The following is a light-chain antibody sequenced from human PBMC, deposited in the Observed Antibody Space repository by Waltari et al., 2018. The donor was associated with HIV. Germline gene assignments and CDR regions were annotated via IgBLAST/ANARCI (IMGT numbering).Light chain of an antibody. J-gene: IGKJ3*01. CDR2: AAS. Sequence: DIQMTQSPSSLSASVGDSVTITCRASHNINTLLNWYQQKPGKPPKLLIYAASSLQSGVPSRFSGSGSGTDFSLTISGLQLDDFATYCCLQSYSGALTFGPGTKVEIK. V-gene: IGKV1-39*01. CDR3: LQSYSGALT. CDR1: HNINTL.